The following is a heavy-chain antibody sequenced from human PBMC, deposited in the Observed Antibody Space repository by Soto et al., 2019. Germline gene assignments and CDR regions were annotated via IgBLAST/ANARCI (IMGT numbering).Heavy chain of an antibody. D-gene: IGHD5-12*01. V-gene: IGHV3-30-3*01. J-gene: IGHJ4*02. Sequence: GGSLRLSCAASGFTFSSYAMKWVRQAPGKGLEWVAVISFDGSNKYYADSVKDRFTISRDNSKNTLYLQMNSLRAEDTAVYYCAAFRWLQSGPFDYWGQGTLVTVSS. CDR3: AAFRWLQSGPFDY. CDR2: ISFDGSNK. CDR1: GFTFSSYA.